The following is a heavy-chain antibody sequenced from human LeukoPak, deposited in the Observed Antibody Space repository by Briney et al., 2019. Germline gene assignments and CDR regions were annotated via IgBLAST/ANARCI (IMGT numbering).Heavy chain of an antibody. V-gene: IGHV4-59*01. CDR2: IYYSGST. Sequence: SETLSLTCTVSGGSISSYYWSWIRQPPGKGLEWIGYIYYSGSTNYNPSPKSRVTISVDTSKNQFSLKLSSVTAADTAVYYCARAGGESYYYYMDVWGKGTTVTVSS. J-gene: IGHJ6*03. D-gene: IGHD1-14*01. CDR1: GGSISSYY. CDR3: ARAGGESYYYYMDV.